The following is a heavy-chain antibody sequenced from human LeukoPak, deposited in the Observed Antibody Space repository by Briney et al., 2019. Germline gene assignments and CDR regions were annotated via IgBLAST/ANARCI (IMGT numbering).Heavy chain of an antibody. D-gene: IGHD3-22*01. V-gene: IGHV1-46*01. Sequence: ASVKVSCKASGYTFTSYYMDWVRQAPGQGLEWMGIINPSGGSTSYAQKFQGRVTMTRDTSTSTVYMELSSLRSEDTAGYYCARDGYYDSSGYYANLYWYFDLWGRGTLVTVSS. J-gene: IGHJ2*01. CDR1: GYTFTSYY. CDR3: ARDGYYDSSGYYANLYWYFDL. CDR2: INPSGGST.